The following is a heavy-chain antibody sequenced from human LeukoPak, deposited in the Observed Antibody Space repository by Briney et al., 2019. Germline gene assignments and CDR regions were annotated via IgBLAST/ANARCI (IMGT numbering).Heavy chain of an antibody. Sequence: SETLSLTCAVYGGSFSGYYWSWIRQPPGMGLEWIGEINHSGSTNYNPSLKSRVTISVDTSKNQFSLKLSSVTAADTAVYYCATQGEIVGATVLFDYWGQGTLVTVSS. CDR3: ATQGEIVGATVLFDY. J-gene: IGHJ4*02. D-gene: IGHD1-26*01. V-gene: IGHV4-34*01. CDR2: INHSGST. CDR1: GGSFSGYY.